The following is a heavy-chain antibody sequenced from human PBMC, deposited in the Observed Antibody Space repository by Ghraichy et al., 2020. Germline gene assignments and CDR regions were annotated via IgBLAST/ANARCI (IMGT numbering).Heavy chain of an antibody. D-gene: IGHD4-17*01. CDR1: GGSISSGDYY. V-gene: IGHV4-30-4*01. CDR3: ARRPGDYGDYETSDYWFDP. CDR2: IYYSGST. J-gene: IGHJ5*02. Sequence: SETLSLTCTVSGGSISSGDYYWSWIRQPPGKGLEWIGYIYYSGSTYYNPSLKSRVTISVDTSKNQFSLKLSSVTAADTAVYYCARRPGDYGDYETSDYWFDPWGQGTLVTVSS.